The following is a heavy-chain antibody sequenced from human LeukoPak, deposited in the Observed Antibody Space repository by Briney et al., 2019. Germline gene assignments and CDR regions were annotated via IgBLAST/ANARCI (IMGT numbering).Heavy chain of an antibody. CDR2: VYTSGST. V-gene: IGHV4-61*02. CDR1: GGSISSGTYY. J-gene: IGHJ4*02. CDR3: ARGVVIAPQTFDY. Sequence: SETLSLTCTVSGGSISSGTYYWSWIRQPAGKGLEWIGRVYTSGSTYYNPSLKSRVTISVDTSKNQFSLKLSSVTAADTAVYYCARGVVIAPQTFDYWGQGTLVTVSS. D-gene: IGHD2-21*01.